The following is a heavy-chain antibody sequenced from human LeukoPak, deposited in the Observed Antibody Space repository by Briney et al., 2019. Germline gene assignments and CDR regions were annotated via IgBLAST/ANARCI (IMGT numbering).Heavy chain of an antibody. V-gene: IGHV3-7*04. CDR2: IKEDGSDI. CDR1: GFTFISYW. D-gene: IGHD2-21*02. CDR3: ARDQWRLFDY. Sequence: GGSLRLSCVASGFTFISYWMTWVRQAPGKGLEWVANIKEDGSDIYYVDSVKGRFTISRDNAKNLLYLQMNSLRAEDTAVYYCARDQWRLFDYWGQGTLVTVSS. J-gene: IGHJ4*02.